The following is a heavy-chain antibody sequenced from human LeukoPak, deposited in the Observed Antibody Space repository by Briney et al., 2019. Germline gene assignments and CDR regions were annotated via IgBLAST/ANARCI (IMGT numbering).Heavy chain of an antibody. Sequence: SVKVSCKASGGTFSSYAISWVRQAPGQGLEWMGGIIPIFGTANYAQKFQGRVTITTDESTSTAYMELSSLRAEDTAVYYCAISVDGIAVAGTMNDYWGQGTLVTVSS. V-gene: IGHV1-69*05. CDR1: GGTFSSYA. D-gene: IGHD6-19*01. J-gene: IGHJ4*02. CDR2: IIPIFGTA. CDR3: AISVDGIAVAGTMNDY.